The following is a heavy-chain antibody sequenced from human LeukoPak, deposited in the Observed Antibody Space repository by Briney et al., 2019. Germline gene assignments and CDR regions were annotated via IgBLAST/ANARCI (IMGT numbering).Heavy chain of an antibody. CDR2: IYPSGST. Sequence: SETLSLTCTVSGGSIRSGSYYWSWIRQPAGKGLEWIGRIYPSGSTNYNPSLKSRVTISLDTSKNRFSLKLSSVTAADTAVYYCTRDRHDSSGHYYDYYYMDVWGKGTTVTVSS. CDR1: GGSIRSGSYY. J-gene: IGHJ6*03. V-gene: IGHV4-61*02. D-gene: IGHD3-22*01. CDR3: TRDRHDSSGHYYDYYYMDV.